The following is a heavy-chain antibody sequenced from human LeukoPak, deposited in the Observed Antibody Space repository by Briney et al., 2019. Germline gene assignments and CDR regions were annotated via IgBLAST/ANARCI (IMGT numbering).Heavy chain of an antibody. CDR3: ARSIGSPQWVLYYYYMDV. Sequence: GGSLRLSCAASGFTFSSYGMHWVRQAPGKGLEWVAFIRYDGSNKYYADSVKGRFTISRDNSKNTLYLHVNSLRPEDTAVYYCARSIGSPQWVLYYYYMDVWGKGTTVTISS. CDR1: GFTFSSYG. V-gene: IGHV3-30*02. CDR2: IRYDGSNK. J-gene: IGHJ6*03. D-gene: IGHD1-26*01.